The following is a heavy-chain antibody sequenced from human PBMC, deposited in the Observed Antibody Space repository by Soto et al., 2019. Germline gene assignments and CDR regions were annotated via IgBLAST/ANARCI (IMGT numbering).Heavy chain of an antibody. D-gene: IGHD5-12*01. V-gene: IGHV1-69*02. CDR1: GGTFSSYT. CDR3: PTDSGYVKCISAGPSSSCDC. Sequence: QVQLVQSGAEVKKPGSSVKVSCKASGGTFSSYTISWVRQAPGQGLEWMGRIIPILGIANYEQKFQGRVTITAHKSRSTAEIELRRQRFEDTAVDYGPTDSGYVKCISAGPSSSCDCGGQGTLLSVCS. J-gene: IGHJ4*02. CDR2: IIPILGIA.